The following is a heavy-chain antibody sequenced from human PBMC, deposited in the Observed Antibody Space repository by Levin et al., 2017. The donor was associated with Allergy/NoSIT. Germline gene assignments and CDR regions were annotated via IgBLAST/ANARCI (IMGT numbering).Heavy chain of an antibody. V-gene: IGHV3-74*01. CDR3: VRESPRVFDI. CDR2: INIDGSST. Sequence: PGGSLRLSCAASGFTFSTYWMHWVRQAPGKGLVWVSRINIDGSSTAYADSVKGRFTFSRANNKTTLYLHMNSLRAEATALYYCVRESPRVFDIWGQGTTVTVSS. J-gene: IGHJ3*02. CDR1: GFTFSTYW.